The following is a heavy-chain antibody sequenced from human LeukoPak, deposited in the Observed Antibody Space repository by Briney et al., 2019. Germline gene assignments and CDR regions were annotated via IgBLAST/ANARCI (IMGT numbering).Heavy chain of an antibody. V-gene: IGHV4-34*01. CDR2: INHSGST. CDR1: GGSFSGYY. J-gene: IGHJ4*02. Sequence: SETLSLTCAVYGGSFSGYYWSWIRQPPGKGLEWIGEINHSGSTNYNPSLKSRVTISVDTSKNQFSLKLSSVTAADTAVYYCARGNAQDFWSGYSPYYFDYWGQGTLVTVSS. D-gene: IGHD3-3*01. CDR3: ARGNAQDFWSGYSPYYFDY.